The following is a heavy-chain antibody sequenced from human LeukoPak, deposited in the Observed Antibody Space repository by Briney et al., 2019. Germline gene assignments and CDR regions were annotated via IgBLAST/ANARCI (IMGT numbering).Heavy chain of an antibody. CDR2: ISSSSYI. CDR3: ARDAGDSIVVVPAAKNYGMDV. V-gene: IGHV3-21*01. CDR1: GFTFSSYS. D-gene: IGHD2-2*01. J-gene: IGHJ6*02. Sequence: PGGSLRLSCAASGFTFSSYSMNWVRQAPGKGLEWVSSISSSSYIYYADSVKGRFTISRDNAKNSLYLQMNSLRAEDTAVYYCARDAGDSIVVVPAAKNYGMDVWGQGTTVTVSS.